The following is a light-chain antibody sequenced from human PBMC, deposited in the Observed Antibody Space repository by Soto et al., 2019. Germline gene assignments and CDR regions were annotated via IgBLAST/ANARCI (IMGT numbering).Light chain of an antibody. J-gene: IGKJ1*01. CDR1: QSVSSIY. Sequence: EIVLTQSPGTLSLSPGERATLSCRASQSVSSIYLAWYQQKPGQAPRLLIYGASSRATGIPDRFSGSGSGTDFTLTISRLEPEDFAVYYCQQYGSSLRTFGQGTKVDI. V-gene: IGKV3-20*01. CDR3: QQYGSSLRT. CDR2: GAS.